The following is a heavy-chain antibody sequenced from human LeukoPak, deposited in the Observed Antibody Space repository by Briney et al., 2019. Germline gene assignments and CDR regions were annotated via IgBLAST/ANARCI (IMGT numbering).Heavy chain of an antibody. CDR1: GYTLTELS. CDR3: ATEVKSDYFDY. V-gene: IGHV1-24*01. Sequence: ASVRVSCKVSGYTLTELSMHWVRQAPGKGGEGMGGFDPEDGETIYAQKFQRRVTMTEDTSTDTAYMELSSLRSEDTAVYYCATEVKSDYFDYWGQGTLVTVSS. CDR2: FDPEDGET. J-gene: IGHJ4*02.